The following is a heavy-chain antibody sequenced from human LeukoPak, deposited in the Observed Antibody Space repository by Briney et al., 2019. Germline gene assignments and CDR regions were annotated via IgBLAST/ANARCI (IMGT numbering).Heavy chain of an antibody. J-gene: IGHJ4*02. CDR1: GFTFSSYA. Sequence: GGSLRLSCAASGFTFSSYAMHWVRQAPGKGLEWVAVISYDGSNKYYADSVKGRFTISRDNSKNTLYLQMNSLRAEDTAVYYCARDRTRDYYGSSGYYLLVWGQGTLVTVSS. CDR3: ARDRTRDYYGSSGYYLLV. D-gene: IGHD3-22*01. V-gene: IGHV3-30-3*01. CDR2: ISYDGSNK.